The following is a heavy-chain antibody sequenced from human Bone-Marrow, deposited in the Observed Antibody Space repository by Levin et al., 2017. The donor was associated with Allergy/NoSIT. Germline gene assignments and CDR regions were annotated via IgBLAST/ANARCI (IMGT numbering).Heavy chain of an antibody. CDR1: GFTFSNFA. J-gene: IGHJ3*02. CDR3: ARVDRDNWNDGDAFDI. Sequence: LSLTCAASGFTFSNFAMTWVRQAPGKGLEWVSDICGSGGCTYYSDSVKGRFTISRDNSKNTLYLQMNRLRPDDTAVYYCARVDRDNWNDGDAFDIWGQGTEVTVSS. V-gene: IGHV3-23*01. D-gene: IGHD1-1*01. CDR2: ICGSGGCT.